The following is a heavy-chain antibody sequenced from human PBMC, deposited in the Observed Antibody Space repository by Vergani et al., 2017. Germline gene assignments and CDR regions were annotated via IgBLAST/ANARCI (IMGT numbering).Heavy chain of an antibody. CDR3: ARGQIILGYCSSTSCHRRMSYFQH. Sequence: EVQLVPSGAEVKKPGESLKISCKGSGYSFTSYWIGWVRQMPGKGLEWMGIIYPGDSDTRYSPSFQGQVTISADKSISTAYLQWSSLKASDTAMYYCARGQIILGYCSSTSCHRRMSYFQHWGQGTLVTVSS. CDR1: GYSFTSYW. J-gene: IGHJ1*01. CDR2: IYPGDSDT. D-gene: IGHD2-2*01. V-gene: IGHV5-51*03.